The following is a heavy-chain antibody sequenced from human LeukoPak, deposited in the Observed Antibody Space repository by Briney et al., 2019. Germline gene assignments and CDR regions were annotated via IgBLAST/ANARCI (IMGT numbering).Heavy chain of an antibody. CDR2: IWYGGGNK. CDR3: ARARRYYYDSSGYYELFDY. CDR1: GFTFRSYG. Sequence: GGSLRLSCAASGFTFRSYGMHGVRQAPGKGREGGAVIWYGGGNKYYADSVKGRFTISRDNSKNTLYLQMNSVRAEDTAVYYGARARRYYYDSSGYYELFDYWGEGTLLPVRS. J-gene: IGHJ4*02. D-gene: IGHD3-22*01. V-gene: IGHV3-33*01.